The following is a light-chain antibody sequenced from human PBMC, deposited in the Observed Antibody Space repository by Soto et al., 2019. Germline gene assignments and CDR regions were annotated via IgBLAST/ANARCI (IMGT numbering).Light chain of an antibody. V-gene: IGLV2-11*01. J-gene: IGLJ1*01. CDR2: DVS. Sequence: QSVLTQPRSVSVSPGQSVTVSCTGTSRDVGGYEFVSWYQQHPGKAPKLMIYDVSKRPSGVPDRFSGSKSGNTASLTISGLQTEDEAVYFCCSYAGTYVYVFGTGTKVTVL. CDR3: CSYAGTYVYV. CDR1: SRDVGGYEF.